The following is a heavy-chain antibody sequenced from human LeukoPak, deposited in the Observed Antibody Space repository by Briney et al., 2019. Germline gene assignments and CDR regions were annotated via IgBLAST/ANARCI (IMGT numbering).Heavy chain of an antibody. CDR2: ISYDGSNK. Sequence: GGSLRLSCAASGFTFSSYAMHWVRQAPGKGLEWVAVISYDGSNKYYADSVKGRFTISRDNSKNTLYLQMNSLRAEDTAVYYCARGPKGAGGWYGYYFDYWGQGTLVTVSS. D-gene: IGHD6-19*01. V-gene: IGHV3-30-3*01. CDR1: GFTFSSYA. CDR3: ARGPKGAGGWYGYYFDY. J-gene: IGHJ4*02.